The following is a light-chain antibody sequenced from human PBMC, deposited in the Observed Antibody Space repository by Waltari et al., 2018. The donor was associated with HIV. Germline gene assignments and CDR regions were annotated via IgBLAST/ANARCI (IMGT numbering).Light chain of an antibody. CDR2: KDS. CDR3: QSADSSGTYVV. V-gene: IGLV3-25*03. Sequence: SYELTPPASVSVSTGQTARISCSGGGLPQQYASWYQQKAGQAPILVMYKDSERPSGIPERFSGSSSGTTVTLTISGVQPDDEADYYCQSADSSGTYVVFGGGTKVAVL. J-gene: IGLJ2*01. CDR1: GLPQQY.